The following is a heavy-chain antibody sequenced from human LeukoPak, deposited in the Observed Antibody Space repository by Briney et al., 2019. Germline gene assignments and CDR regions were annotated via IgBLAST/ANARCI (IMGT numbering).Heavy chain of an antibody. Sequence: PGGSLRLSCAASGFTFSDYYMSWIRQAPGKGLEGVSYISSSGSTIYYADSVKGRFTISRDNAKNSLYLQMDSLRAEATAVYYCARDRAGYDILTGYYIDYWGQGTLVTVSS. V-gene: IGHV3-11*01. CDR1: GFTFSDYY. CDR2: ISSSGSTI. CDR3: ARDRAGYDILTGYYIDY. J-gene: IGHJ4*02. D-gene: IGHD3-9*01.